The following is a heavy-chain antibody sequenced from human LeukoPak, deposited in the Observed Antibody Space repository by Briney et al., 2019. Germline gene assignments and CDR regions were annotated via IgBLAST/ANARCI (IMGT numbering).Heavy chain of an antibody. J-gene: IGHJ4*02. CDR2: IKSKTDGGTT. CDR1: GFTFSNAW. V-gene: IGHV3-15*01. Sequence: LGGSLRLSCAASGFTFSNAWMSWVRQAPGKGLEWVGRIKSKTDGGTTDYAAPVKGRLTISRDDSKNPLYLQVNSLKTEDTAVYYCSTDQVWDYWGQGTLVGVSS. CDR3: STDQVWDY. D-gene: IGHD3-16*01.